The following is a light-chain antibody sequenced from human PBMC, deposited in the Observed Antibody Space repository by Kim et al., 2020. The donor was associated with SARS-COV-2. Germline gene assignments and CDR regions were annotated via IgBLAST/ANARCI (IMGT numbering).Light chain of an antibody. Sequence: SVPPGQTARNTCSRDVLAKKYARWFQQKPGQAPVLVIYKDNERPSGIPERFSGSSSGTTVTLTISGAQVEDEADYYCYSAVDNNWVFGGGTQLTVL. J-gene: IGLJ3*02. CDR2: KDN. CDR3: YSAVDNNWV. CDR1: VLAKKY. V-gene: IGLV3-27*01.